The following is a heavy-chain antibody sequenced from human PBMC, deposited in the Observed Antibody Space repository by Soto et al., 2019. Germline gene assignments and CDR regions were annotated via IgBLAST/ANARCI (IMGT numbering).Heavy chain of an antibody. CDR1: GFTFSSYG. J-gene: IGHJ4*02. Sequence: QVQLVESGGGVVQPGRSLRLSCAASGFTFSSYGMHWVRQAPGKGLEWVAVIWYDGSNKYYADSVKGRFTISRDNSKNTLYLQMNSLRAEDTAVYYCARESRLQLLCYWGQGTLVTVSS. D-gene: IGHD2-2*01. CDR2: IWYDGSNK. V-gene: IGHV3-33*01. CDR3: ARESRLQLLCY.